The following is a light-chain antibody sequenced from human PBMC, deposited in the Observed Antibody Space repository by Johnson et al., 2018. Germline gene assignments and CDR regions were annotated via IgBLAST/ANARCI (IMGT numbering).Light chain of an antibody. CDR2: ENN. CDR1: SSNIGNNY. Sequence: QSVLTQPPSVSAAPGQKVTISCSGISSNIGNNYVSWYQQLPGTAPKLLIYENNKRTSGIPDRFSGSKSGTSATLGITGLQTGDEADYYCGTWDSSLSAGNVFGTGTKVTVL. CDR3: GTWDSSLSAGNV. J-gene: IGLJ1*01. V-gene: IGLV1-51*02.